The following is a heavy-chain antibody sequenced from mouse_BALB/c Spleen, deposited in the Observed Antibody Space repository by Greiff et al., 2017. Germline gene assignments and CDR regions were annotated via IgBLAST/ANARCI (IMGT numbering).Heavy chain of an antibody. CDR3: AREGFTMIMNYYAMDY. J-gene: IGHJ4*01. V-gene: IGHV1-87*01. D-gene: IGHD2-4*01. CDR1: GYTFTSYW. CDR2: IYPGDGDT. Sequence: VMLVESGAELARPGASVKLSCKASGYTFTSYWMQWVKQRPGQGLEWIGAIYPGDGDTRYTQKFKGKATLTADKSSSTAYMQLSSLASEDSAVYYCAREGFTMIMNYYAMDYWGQGTSVTVSS.